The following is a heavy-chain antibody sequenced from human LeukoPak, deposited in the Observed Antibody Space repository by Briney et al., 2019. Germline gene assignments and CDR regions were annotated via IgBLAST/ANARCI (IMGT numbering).Heavy chain of an antibody. J-gene: IGHJ4*02. Sequence: PSETLSLTCAVYGGSFSGYYWSWIRQPPGKGLEWIGEINHSGSTNYNPSLKSRVTISVDTSKNQFSLKLSSVTAADTAVYYCARGLGGSGSFFDYWGQGTLVTVSS. CDR2: INHSGST. CDR3: ARGLGGSGSFFDY. V-gene: IGHV4-34*01. CDR1: GGSFSGYY. D-gene: IGHD3-10*01.